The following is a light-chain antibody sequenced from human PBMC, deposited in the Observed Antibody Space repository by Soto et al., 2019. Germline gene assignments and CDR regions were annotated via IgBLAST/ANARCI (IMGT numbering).Light chain of an antibody. CDR1: SRCIWNYNL. CDR3: CSYAGFSAVV. CDR2: EGN. J-gene: IGLJ1*01. V-gene: IGLV2-23*03. Sequence: HSALTQPASVYGSPGQSITISFTRTSRCIWNYNLVSWYHQHTGKAPKLMIYEGNKRPSWESNRVSASKSRNPASLTISGLPAEDEGDYYCCSYAGFSAVVFGSGTKVTLL.